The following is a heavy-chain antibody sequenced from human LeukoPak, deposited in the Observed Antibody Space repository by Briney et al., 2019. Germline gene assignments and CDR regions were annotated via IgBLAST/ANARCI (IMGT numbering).Heavy chain of an antibody. CDR3: VGEDYGMDV. CDR1: GGSISSYY. V-gene: IGHV4-59*01. CDR2: IYYSGST. J-gene: IGHJ6*02. Sequence: SETLSLTCTVSGGSISSYYWSWIRQPPGKGLEWIGYIYYSGSTNYNPSLKSRVTISVDTSKNQFSLKLSSVTAADTAVYYRVGEDYGMDVWGQGTTVTVSS.